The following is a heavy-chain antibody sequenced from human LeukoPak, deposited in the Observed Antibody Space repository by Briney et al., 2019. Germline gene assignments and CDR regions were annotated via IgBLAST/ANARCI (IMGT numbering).Heavy chain of an antibody. J-gene: IGHJ4*02. CDR2: ISSSSSYI. CDR3: ARDYSSSFWN. CDR1: GFTFSSYT. D-gene: IGHD6-13*01. Sequence: GGPLRLSCAASGFTFSSYTMNWVPQAPGKGLEWVSYISSSSSYISYADSLKGRFTISRYNAKNSLYLQMNSLRAKDTAVYYCARDYSSSFWNWGQGTLVTVSS. V-gene: IGHV3-21*01.